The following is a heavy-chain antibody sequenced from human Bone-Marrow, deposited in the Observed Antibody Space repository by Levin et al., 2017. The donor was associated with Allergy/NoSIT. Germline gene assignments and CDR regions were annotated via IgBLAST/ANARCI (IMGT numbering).Heavy chain of an antibody. V-gene: IGHV3-21*01. CDR2: INSGSTDI. CDR1: GFNFSTYN. J-gene: IGHJ6*02. D-gene: IGHD3-9*01. Sequence: GEPLKISCAASGFNFSTYNMNWVRQAPGKALEWVSSINSGSTDIYYADSLKGRFTISRDNAENSLYLQMNGLRAGDTAVYYCARDRTYGILRNYGMDVWGQGTTVTVSS. CDR3: ARDRTYGILRNYGMDV.